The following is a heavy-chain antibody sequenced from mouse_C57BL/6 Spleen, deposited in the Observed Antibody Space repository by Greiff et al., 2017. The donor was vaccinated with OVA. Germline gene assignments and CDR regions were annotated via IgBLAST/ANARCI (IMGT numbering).Heavy chain of an antibody. J-gene: IGHJ2*01. CDR3: ARGYYGSSSYYFDY. CDR2: IYPGDGDT. Sequence: QVQLKESGAELVKPGASVKISCKASGYAFSSYWMNWVKQRPGKGLEWIGQIYPGDGDTNYNGKFKGKATLTADKSSSTAYMQLSSLTSEDSAVYFCARGYYGSSSYYFDYWGQGTTLTVSS. V-gene: IGHV1-80*01. D-gene: IGHD1-1*01. CDR1: GYAFSSYW.